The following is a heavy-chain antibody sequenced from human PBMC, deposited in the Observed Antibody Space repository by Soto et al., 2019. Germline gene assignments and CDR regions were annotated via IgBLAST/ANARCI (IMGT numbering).Heavy chain of an antibody. J-gene: IGHJ4*02. Sequence: GGSLRPSCVGSGFTFSGYSMAWVRQAPGRGLEWVASISSRSTNIDYADSVKGRFTISRDNAKNLVSLQMSSLRGEDTALYYCAKFAEPGYSSIWYYFEYWGQGTPVTVSS. D-gene: IGHD6-19*01. CDR2: ISSRSTNI. CDR1: GFTFSGYS. V-gene: IGHV3-21*06. CDR3: AKFAEPGYSSIWYYFEY.